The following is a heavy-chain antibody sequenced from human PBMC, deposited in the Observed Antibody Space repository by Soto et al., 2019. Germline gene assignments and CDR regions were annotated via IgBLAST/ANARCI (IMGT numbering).Heavy chain of an antibody. V-gene: IGHV3-74*03. CDR2: LKSDGSGT. D-gene: IGHD3-22*01. CDR3: VRGDGDYYDRNVYLGRH. J-gene: IGHJ4*02. CDR1: GFTFSSYW. Sequence: EVPLVESGGGLVQPGGSLRLSCAASGFTFSSYWMHWVRQAPGKGLVWVSRLKSDGSGTMYADSVKGRLTISRDNAKTRWYRQMDSLRVEDTAVYYCVRGDGDYYDRNVYLGRHWGEGALVSVSS.